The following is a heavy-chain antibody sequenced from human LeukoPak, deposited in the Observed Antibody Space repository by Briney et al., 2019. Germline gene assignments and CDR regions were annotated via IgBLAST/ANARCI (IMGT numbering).Heavy chain of an antibody. V-gene: IGHV3-21*01. CDR2: ISGSSSYI. CDR3: ARDILGSQTPFDY. D-gene: IGHD1-26*01. Sequence: RGCLRLSSAESLFTFSGYMMKGVCHAPGKGLEWVSYISGSSSYIYYADSVKGRFTITRDNARNSLFLQMNILRAEDTAAYYCARDILGSQTPFDYWGQGTLVTVSS. J-gene: IGHJ4*02. CDR1: LFTFSGYM.